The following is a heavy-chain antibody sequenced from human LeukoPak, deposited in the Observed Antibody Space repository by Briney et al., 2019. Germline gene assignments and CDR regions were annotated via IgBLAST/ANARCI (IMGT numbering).Heavy chain of an antibody. CDR3: ARGPNSNWSGLDF. CDR2: AGWAGGTT. CDR1: GFNFDRYT. D-gene: IGHD6-6*01. V-gene: IGHV3-43*01. Sequence: GGSLRLSCATSGFNFDRYTIHWVRQAPGKGLEWVSLAGWAGGTTFYSDSVRGRFTISRDNAKNTPYLQVNNLRAEDTAVYYCARGPNSNWSGLDFWGQGTLLTVSS. J-gene: IGHJ4*02.